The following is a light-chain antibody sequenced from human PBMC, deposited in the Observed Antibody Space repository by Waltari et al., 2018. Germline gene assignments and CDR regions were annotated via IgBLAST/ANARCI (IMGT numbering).Light chain of an antibody. Sequence: NFMLPQPHSVSESPGKTVTISCPRSSGSIAGTFLQWYQPRPGSVPTAVIYNDNQRPSGVPNRFSGSIDTYSNSASLTISGLRTEDEADYYCQTYDVTNVIFGGGTKLTV. CDR2: NDN. J-gene: IGLJ2*01. V-gene: IGLV6-57*04. CDR1: SGSIAGTF. CDR3: QTYDVTNVI.